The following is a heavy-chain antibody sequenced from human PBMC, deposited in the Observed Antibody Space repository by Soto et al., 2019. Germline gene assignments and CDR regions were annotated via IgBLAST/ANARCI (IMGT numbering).Heavy chain of an antibody. CDR1: GGSISSYY. Sequence: QVQLQESGPGLVKPSATLSLTCTVSGGSISSYYWSWIRQPPGKGLEWIGYIYDSGSTNYNPSLKSRVTISVDTSKNQFSLKLSSVTAADTAVYYCARAMRGSYLRYFDYWGQGTLVTVSS. CDR3: ARAMRGSYLRYFDY. CDR2: IYDSGST. J-gene: IGHJ4*02. V-gene: IGHV4-59*01. D-gene: IGHD1-26*01.